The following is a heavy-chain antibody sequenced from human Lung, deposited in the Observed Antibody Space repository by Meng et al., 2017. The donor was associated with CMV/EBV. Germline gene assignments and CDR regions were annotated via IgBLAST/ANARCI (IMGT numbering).Heavy chain of an antibody. CDR3: ARVLGQLVSPYGMDV. CDR1: GYTFTNYY. J-gene: IGHJ6*02. CDR2: INPSGGST. Sequence: SVXVSXXASGYTFTNYYMHWVRQAPGQGLEWMGVINPSGGSTTYAQKFQGRLTMTRDTSTSTVYMELSSLKSEDTAMYYCARVLGQLVSPYGMDVWGQGXTVTVSS. V-gene: IGHV1-46*01. D-gene: IGHD6-13*01.